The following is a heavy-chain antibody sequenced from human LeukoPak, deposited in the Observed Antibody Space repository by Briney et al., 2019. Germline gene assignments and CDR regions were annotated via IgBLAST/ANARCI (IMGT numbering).Heavy chain of an antibody. V-gene: IGHV3-23*01. CDR1: GFTFNDFA. CDR3: AKDGRGNY. J-gene: IGHJ4*02. Sequence: GGSLRLSCATSGFTFNDFAMNWVRQAPGKGLEWVSAISGSGGSTYYADSVKGRFTISRDNSKNTLYLQMNSLRAEDTAVYYCAKDGRGNYWGQGTLVTVSS. D-gene: IGHD3-10*01. CDR2: ISGSGGST.